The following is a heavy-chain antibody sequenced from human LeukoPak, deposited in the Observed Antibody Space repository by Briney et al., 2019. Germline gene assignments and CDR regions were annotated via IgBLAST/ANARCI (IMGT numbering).Heavy chain of an antibody. CDR3: ARVLAVAGTKERVYYYYGMDV. D-gene: IGHD6-19*01. J-gene: IGHJ6*02. Sequence: ASVTVSCTASGGTFSSYAISWVRQAPGQGLEWMGGIIPIFGTANYAQRFQGRVTITADESTSTAYMELSSLRSEDTAVYYCARVLAVAGTKERVYYYYGMDVWGQGTTVTVSS. V-gene: IGHV1-69*13. CDR1: GGTFSSYA. CDR2: IIPIFGTA.